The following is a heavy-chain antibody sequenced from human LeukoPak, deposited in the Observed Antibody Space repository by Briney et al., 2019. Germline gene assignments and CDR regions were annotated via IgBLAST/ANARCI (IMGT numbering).Heavy chain of an antibody. CDR1: GDSISTYY. CDR3: ARALFRGSYRDFDY. V-gene: IGHV4-59*01. Sequence: SETLSLTCTVSGDSISTYYWSWIRQPPGKGLEWIGYIYYSGDTNYNPSLKSRVTISVDTSKNQFSLRLSSVTAADTAVYYCARALFRGSYRDFDYWGQGTLVTVSS. D-gene: IGHD1-26*01. CDR2: IYYSGDT. J-gene: IGHJ4*02.